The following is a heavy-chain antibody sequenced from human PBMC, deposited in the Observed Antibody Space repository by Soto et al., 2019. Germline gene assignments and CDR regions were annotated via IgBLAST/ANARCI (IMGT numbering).Heavy chain of an antibody. D-gene: IGHD3-16*01. CDR3: ARQVQMLWAYFDY. CDR2: IIPILGSP. CDR1: GGPFSSFA. Sequence: QVQLVQSGAEVKKPGSSVKVSCKASGGPFSSFALNWVRQAPGQGLEWMGGIIPILGSPNYPQTFQGRVTITADESTSTVYLDLSSLKSEDTAVYYGARQVQMLWAYFDYWGQGTLVTVSS. V-gene: IGHV1-69*01. J-gene: IGHJ4*02.